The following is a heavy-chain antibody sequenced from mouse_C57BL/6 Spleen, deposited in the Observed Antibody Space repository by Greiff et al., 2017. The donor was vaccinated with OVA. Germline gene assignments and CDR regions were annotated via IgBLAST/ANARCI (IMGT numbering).Heavy chain of an antibody. CDR2: ISSGGSYT. Sequence: EVNVVESGGDLVKPGGSLKLSCAASGFTFSSYGMSWVRQTPDKRLEWVATISSGGSYTYYPDSVKGRFTISRDNAKNTLYLQMSSLKSEDTAMYYCARQERLGRGFDYWGQGTTLTVSS. D-gene: IGHD4-1*01. J-gene: IGHJ2*01. V-gene: IGHV5-6*01. CDR3: ARQERLGRGFDY. CDR1: GFTFSSYG.